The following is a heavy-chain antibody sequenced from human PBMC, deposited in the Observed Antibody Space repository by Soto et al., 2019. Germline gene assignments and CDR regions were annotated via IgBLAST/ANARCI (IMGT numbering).Heavy chain of an antibody. CDR1: AYAIIGGYL. CDR2: IYHSGST. J-gene: IGHJ4*02. D-gene: IGHD3-9*01. CDR3: ARGRATGHFDY. Sequence: SETLSLTCAVSAYAIIGGYLLVWIRQPPGRGLEWIGSIYHSGSTDYSPSLKSRLALSIDTSKNQFSLKLSSVTATDTAVYYCARGRATGHFDYWGQGTLVTVSS. V-gene: IGHV4-38-2*01.